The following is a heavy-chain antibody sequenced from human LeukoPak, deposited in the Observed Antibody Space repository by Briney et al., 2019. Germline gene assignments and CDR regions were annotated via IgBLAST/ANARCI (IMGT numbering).Heavy chain of an antibody. CDR3: ARGYYDILTVYYPFDY. CDR1: GGSISGSTYF. Sequence: SETLSLTCTVSGGSISGSTYFWAWVRQTPGKGLEWIGSIDYNENTYYNPSLQSRDPISIDTPKNQFSLQLNSVTPEDTGVYYCARGYYDILTVYYPFDYWGQGTLVTVSS. D-gene: IGHD3-9*01. CDR2: IDYNENT. J-gene: IGHJ4*02. V-gene: IGHV4-39*01.